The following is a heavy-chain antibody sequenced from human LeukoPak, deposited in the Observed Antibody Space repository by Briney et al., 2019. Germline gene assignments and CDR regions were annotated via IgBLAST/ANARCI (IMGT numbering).Heavy chain of an antibody. J-gene: IGHJ4*02. V-gene: IGHV3-30-3*01. CDR1: GFTFSSYA. D-gene: IGHD2-2*01. CDR2: ISYDGSNK. CDR3: ARVLREYCSSTSCHPNFDY. Sequence: PGRSLRLSCAASGFTFSSYAMHWVRQAPGKGLEWVAVISYDGSNKYYADSVKGRFTISRDNSKNTLYLQMNSLRAEDTAVYYCARVLREYCSSTSCHPNFDYWGQGTLVTVSS.